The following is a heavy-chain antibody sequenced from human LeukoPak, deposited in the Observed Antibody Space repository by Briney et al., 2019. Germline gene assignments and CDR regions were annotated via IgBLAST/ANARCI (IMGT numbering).Heavy chain of an antibody. CDR2: IYSSGST. J-gene: IGHJ5*02. Sequence: PSETLSLTCTVSGGPISSYYWNWVRQPPGKGLEWIGNIYSSGSTDYNPSLKSRVTISLDTSKFQFSLRLNSVTAADTAVYYCARADPNASGYFYRFNWFDPWGQGTLVTVSS. CDR1: GGPISSYY. D-gene: IGHD3-10*01. CDR3: ARADPNASGYFYRFNWFDP. V-gene: IGHV4-59*01.